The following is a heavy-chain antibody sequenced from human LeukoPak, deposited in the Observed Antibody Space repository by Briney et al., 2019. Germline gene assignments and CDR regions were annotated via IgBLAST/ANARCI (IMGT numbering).Heavy chain of an antibody. D-gene: IGHD2-2*01. J-gene: IGHJ4*02. CDR3: AIFPVPAAMDADY. Sequence: SETLSLTCTVSGGSISSGDYYWSWIRQPPGKGLEWIGYIYYSGSTYYNPSPKSRVTISVDTSKNQFSLKLSSLTAADTAVYYCAIFPVPAAMDADYWGQGTLVTVSS. CDR2: IYYSGST. CDR1: GGSISSGDYY. V-gene: IGHV4-30-4*08.